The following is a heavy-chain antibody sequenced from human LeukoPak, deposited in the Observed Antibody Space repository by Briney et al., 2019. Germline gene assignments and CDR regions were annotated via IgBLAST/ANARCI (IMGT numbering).Heavy chain of an antibody. D-gene: IGHD2-2*01. Sequence: ASVKVSCKASGYTFTCYYMHWVRQAPGQGLEWMGWINPNSGGTNSAPKFQGRVTMTTDTSFSTAYIELGRLRSDDTAVYYCARSHCTSTNCFEIIDYWGQGTLVTVSS. V-gene: IGHV1-2*02. CDR1: GYTFTCYY. J-gene: IGHJ4*02. CDR2: INPNSGGT. CDR3: ARSHCTSTNCFEIIDY.